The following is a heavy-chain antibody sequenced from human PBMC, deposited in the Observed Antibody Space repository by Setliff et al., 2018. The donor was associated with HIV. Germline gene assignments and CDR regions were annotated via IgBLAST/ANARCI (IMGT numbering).Heavy chain of an antibody. D-gene: IGHD3-10*02. Sequence: SVKVSCKASGGTFSSYDISWVRQAPGQGLEWMGGIIPIFNTANYAQKFQGRVTITADESTSTAYMELSSLRSEDTAVYYCARIVRPSYYYYYYMDVWGKGTTVTVSS. J-gene: IGHJ6*03. CDR1: GGTFSSYD. CDR3: ARIVRPSYYYYYYMDV. CDR2: IIPIFNTA. V-gene: IGHV1-69*13.